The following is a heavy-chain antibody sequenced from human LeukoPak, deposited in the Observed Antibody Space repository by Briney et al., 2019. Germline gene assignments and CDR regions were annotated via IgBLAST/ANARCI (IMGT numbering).Heavy chain of an antibody. CDR2: ISYDGSNK. Sequence: PGRSLRLSCAASGFTFSSYGMHWVRQAPGKGLEWVAVISYDGSNKYYADSVKGRFTISRDNSKNTLYLQMNSLRAEDTAVYNCAKDRYGGSFDYWGQGTLVTVSS. CDR3: AKDRYGGSFDY. J-gene: IGHJ4*02. D-gene: IGHD4-23*01. V-gene: IGHV3-30*18. CDR1: GFTFSSYG.